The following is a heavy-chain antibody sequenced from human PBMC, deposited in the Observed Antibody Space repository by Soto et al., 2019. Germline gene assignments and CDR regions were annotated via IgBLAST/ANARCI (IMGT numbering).Heavy chain of an antibody. CDR3: ARRYGGNFDY. Sequence: SETLSLTCTISGVSISFHYWIWIRQPPGRGLEWIGYIYYSGSTNYNPSLKSRVTISVDTSKNQFSLKLSSVTAADTAVYYCARRYGGNFDYWGPGALVTVSS. CDR1: GVSISFHY. CDR2: IYYSGST. J-gene: IGHJ4*02. V-gene: IGHV4-59*11. D-gene: IGHD1-26*01.